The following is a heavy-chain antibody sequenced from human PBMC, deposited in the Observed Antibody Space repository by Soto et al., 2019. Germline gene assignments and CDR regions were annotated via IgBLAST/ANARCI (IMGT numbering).Heavy chain of an antibody. CDR2: ISPSFGTA. J-gene: IGHJ6*02. Sequence: QVQLVQSGAEVKKPGSSVKVSCKASGGTFSSYAITWVRQAPGQGLEWMGRISPSFGTANYAQKFQGRVTITADESTSTAYMELSSLRSEDTAVYYCATEGDGGGSYCYGMDVWGQGTTVTVSS. CDR1: GGTFSSYA. D-gene: IGHD2-15*01. V-gene: IGHV1-69*12. CDR3: ATEGDGGGSYCYGMDV.